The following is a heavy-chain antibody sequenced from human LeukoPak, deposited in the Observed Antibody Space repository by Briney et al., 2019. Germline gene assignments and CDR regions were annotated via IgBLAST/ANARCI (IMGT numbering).Heavy chain of an antibody. CDR3: ARGTYDFWSGYYMDV. V-gene: IGHV1-2*02. CDR2: INPNSGGT. Sequence: GASVKVSCKASGYTFIGYFLHWVRQAPGQGLEWMGWINPNSGGTKYAQKFQGRVTMSRDTSITTAYMELSGLRSDDTAVYYCARGTYDFWSGYYMDVWGKGTTVTVSS. CDR1: GYTFIGYF. J-gene: IGHJ6*03. D-gene: IGHD3-3*01.